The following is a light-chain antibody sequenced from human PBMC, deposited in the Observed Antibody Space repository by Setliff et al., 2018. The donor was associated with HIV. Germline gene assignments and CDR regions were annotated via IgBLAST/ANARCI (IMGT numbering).Light chain of an antibody. Sequence: QSVLTQPASVSGSPGQSITISRTGTSSDIGVSKYVSWYQQHPGRAPKLMIFEVINRPSGVSDRFSGSKSGNTASLTISGLQAEDEADYYCSSYKTGNTLVFGGGTKVTVL. J-gene: IGLJ3*02. CDR3: SSYKTGNTLV. CDR1: SSDIGVSKY. CDR2: EVI. V-gene: IGLV2-14*01.